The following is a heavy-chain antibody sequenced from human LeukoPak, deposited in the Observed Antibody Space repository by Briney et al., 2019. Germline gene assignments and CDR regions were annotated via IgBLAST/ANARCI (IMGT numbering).Heavy chain of an antibody. CDR1: GFTFNSCA. CDR3: AREVLIVVEPAANTIDY. J-gene: IGHJ4*02. CDR2: ISSDGSNT. V-gene: IGHV3-30*04. Sequence: GGSLRLSCAASGFTFNSCAMHWVRQAPGKGLECVAAISSDGSNTYYADSVKGRFTVSRDNAKNSLFLQMNNLRVEDTAVYFCAREVLIVVEPAANTIDYWGQGTRVTVSS. D-gene: IGHD2-2*01.